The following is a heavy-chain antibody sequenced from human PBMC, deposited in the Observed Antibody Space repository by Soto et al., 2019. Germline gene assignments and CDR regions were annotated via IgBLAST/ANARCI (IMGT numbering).Heavy chain of an antibody. CDR2: IYSGGST. CDR1: GFTVSSNY. Sequence: LRLSCAASGFTVSSNYMSWVRQAPGKGLEWVSVIYSGGSTYYADSVRGRFTISRDNSKSTLYLQMNSLRVDDTAEYYCAKDWFDYWGQGTQVTVSS. V-gene: IGHV3-53*01. J-gene: IGHJ5*01. CDR3: AKDWFDY.